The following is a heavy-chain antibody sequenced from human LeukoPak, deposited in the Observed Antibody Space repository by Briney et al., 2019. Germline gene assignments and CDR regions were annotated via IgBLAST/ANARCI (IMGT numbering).Heavy chain of an antibody. D-gene: IGHD6-19*01. V-gene: IGHV4-34*01. J-gene: IGHJ4*02. Sequence: SETLSLTCAVYGGSFSGYYWSWIRQPPGKGLEWIGEINHSGSTNYNPSLKSRVTISVDTSKNQFSLKLSSVTAADTAVYYCARYSGRGYYFDYWGQGTLVTVSS. CDR1: GGSFSGYY. CDR2: INHSGST. CDR3: ARYSGRGYYFDY.